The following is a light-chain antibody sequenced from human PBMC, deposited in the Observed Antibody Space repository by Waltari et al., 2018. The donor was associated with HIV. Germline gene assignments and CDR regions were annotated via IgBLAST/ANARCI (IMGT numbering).Light chain of an antibody. CDR1: SSDVGGYAY. Sequence: QSALTQSASVSGSPGQSITISCTGTSSDVGGYAYVSWYHQHPCKAPKLMIYEVSNRPSGVSTRFSGSKSGNTACLIIAGLQAEDEADYYCTSYTSSTTRVFGTGTKVTVL. CDR3: TSYTSSTTRV. CDR2: EVS. V-gene: IGLV2-14*01. J-gene: IGLJ1*01.